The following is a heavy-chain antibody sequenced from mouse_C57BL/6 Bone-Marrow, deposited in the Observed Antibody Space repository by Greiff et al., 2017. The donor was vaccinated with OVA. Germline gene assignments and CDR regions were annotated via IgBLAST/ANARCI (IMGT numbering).Heavy chain of an antibody. V-gene: IGHV1-69*01. CDR3: AREGEFPLYYFDY. Sequence: QVQLQQPGAELVMPGASVKLSCKASGYTFTSYWMHWVKQRPGQGLEWIGEIDPSDSYTNYNQKFKGKSTLTVDKSSSTAYMQLSSLTSEDSAVYYCAREGEFPLYYFDYWGQGTTLTVSS. CDR1: GYTFTSYW. CDR2: IDPSDSYT. J-gene: IGHJ2*01.